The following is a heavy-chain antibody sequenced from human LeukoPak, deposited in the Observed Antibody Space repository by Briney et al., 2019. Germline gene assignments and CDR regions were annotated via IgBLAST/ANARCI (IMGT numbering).Heavy chain of an antibody. CDR3: ARKFLGSRGYYFDY. J-gene: IGHJ4*02. CDR1: GYTLTELS. V-gene: IGHV1-24*01. CDR2: FDPEDGET. Sequence: GASVTVSCKVSGYTLTELSMHWVRQAPGKGLEWMGGFDPEDGETIYAQKFQGRVTMTEDTSTDTAYMELSSLRSEDTAVYYCARKFLGSRGYYFDYWGQGTLVTVSS. D-gene: IGHD3-10*01.